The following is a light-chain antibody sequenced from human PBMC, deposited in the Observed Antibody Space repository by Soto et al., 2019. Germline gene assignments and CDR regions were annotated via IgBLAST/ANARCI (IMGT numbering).Light chain of an antibody. J-gene: IGKJ1*01. V-gene: IGKV4-1*01. CDR1: QSVLYSSNNKNY. Sequence: DIVMTQSPDSLAVSLGERATINCKSSQSVLYSSNNKNYLAWYQQKPGQPPKLLIYWASTRESGVPDRFSGSGSGTDFTVTISTLQAEDVAVDYCQQYYSSPQTFGQGTKVEIK. CDR2: WAS. CDR3: QQYYSSPQT.